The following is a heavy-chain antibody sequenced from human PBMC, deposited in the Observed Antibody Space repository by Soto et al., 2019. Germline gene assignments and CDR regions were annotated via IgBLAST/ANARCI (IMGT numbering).Heavy chain of an antibody. V-gene: IGHV3-48*03. D-gene: IGHD2-2*01. Sequence: VGSLRLSCAASGFTFSSYEMNWVRQAPGKGLEWVSYISSSGSTIYYADSVKGRFTISRDNAKNSLYLQMNSLRAEDTAVYYCARDPPRGCSSTSCSDYWGQGTLVTVSS. CDR3: ARDPPRGCSSTSCSDY. CDR2: ISSSGSTI. CDR1: GFTFSSYE. J-gene: IGHJ4*02.